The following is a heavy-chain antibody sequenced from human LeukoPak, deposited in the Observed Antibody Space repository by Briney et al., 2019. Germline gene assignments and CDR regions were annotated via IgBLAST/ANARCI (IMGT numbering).Heavy chain of an antibody. D-gene: IGHD3-22*01. CDR2: IYPGDSDT. Sequence: GESLKISCKGSGYGFTSYWIGWVRQMPGKGLEWMGIIYPGDSDTRYSPSFQGQVTISADKSISTAYLQWSSLKASDTAMYYCARLNYYDSSGALNWFDPWGQGTLVTVSS. J-gene: IGHJ5*02. V-gene: IGHV5-51*01. CDR1: GYGFTSYW. CDR3: ARLNYYDSSGALNWFDP.